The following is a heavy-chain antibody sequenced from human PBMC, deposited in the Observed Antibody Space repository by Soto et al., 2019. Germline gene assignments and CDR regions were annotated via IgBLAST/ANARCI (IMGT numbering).Heavy chain of an antibody. J-gene: IGHJ4*02. CDR3: ARTYYYDSSGYPFDD. D-gene: IGHD3-22*01. CDR1: GYTFTSYG. V-gene: IGHV1-18*01. Sequence: ASVKVSCKASGYTFTSYGISWVRQAPGQGLEWMGWISAYNGNTNYAQKLQGRVTMTTDTSTSTAYMELRSLRSDDTAVYYCARTYYYDSSGYPFDDWGQGTLVTVSS. CDR2: ISAYNGNT.